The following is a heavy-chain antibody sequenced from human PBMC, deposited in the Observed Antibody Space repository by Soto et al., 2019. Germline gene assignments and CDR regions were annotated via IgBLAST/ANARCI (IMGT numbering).Heavy chain of an antibody. J-gene: IGHJ2*01. CDR2: IYYSGYT. V-gene: IGHV4-39*01. Sequence: ETLSLTCSVSGCSINSNNYYWGCIRQPPGKGLEWIGSIYYSGYTYYNPSLKSRITTSLDTSKNQVSLKLRSVNAADTAVYYCARHVGSGRYGHWYFDIWGRGTLGNVS. CDR1: GCSINSNNYY. CDR3: ARHVGSGRYGHWYFDI. D-gene: IGHD3-10*01.